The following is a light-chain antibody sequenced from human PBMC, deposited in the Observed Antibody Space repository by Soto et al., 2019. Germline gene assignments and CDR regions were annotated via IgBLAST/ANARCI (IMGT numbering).Light chain of an antibody. V-gene: IGKV4-1*01. Sequence: DIVMTQSPDSLAVSLGERATIHCKSSQSILFTSDNKNYLAWYQQKSGQPPRLLIYWASTRESGVPDRFSGRGSGTDFSLTISSLEAEDVAVYYCQQLNSYPLTFGGGTKVDIK. CDR3: QQLNSYPLT. CDR2: WAS. J-gene: IGKJ4*01. CDR1: QSILFTSDNKNY.